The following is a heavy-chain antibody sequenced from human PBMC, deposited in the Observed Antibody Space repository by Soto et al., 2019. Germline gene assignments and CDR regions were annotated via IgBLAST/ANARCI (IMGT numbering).Heavy chain of an antibody. V-gene: IGHV3-48*01. CDR2: ISSSSSTI. CDR3: ARPFGPRVLHSDAFDI. Sequence: GGSLRLSCAASGFTFSSYSMNWVLQAPGKGLEWVSYISSSSSTIYYADSVKGRFTISRDNAKNSLYLQMNSLRAEDTAVYYCARPFGPRVLHSDAFDIWGQGTMVTVSS. D-gene: IGHD2-15*01. CDR1: GFTFSSYS. J-gene: IGHJ3*02.